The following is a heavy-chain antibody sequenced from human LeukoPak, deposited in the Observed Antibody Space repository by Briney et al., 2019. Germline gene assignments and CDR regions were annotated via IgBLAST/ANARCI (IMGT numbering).Heavy chain of an antibody. CDR2: ISWNSGSI. Sequence: GGSLRLSCAASGFTFDDYAMHWVRQAPGKGLEWVSGISWNSGSIGYADSVKGRFTISRDNAKNSLYLQVNSLRTEDTALYYCAKGNDYEPPYYYYGMDVWGQGTTVTVSS. D-gene: IGHD3-16*01. J-gene: IGHJ6*02. V-gene: IGHV3-9*01. CDR1: GFTFDDYA. CDR3: AKGNDYEPPYYYYGMDV.